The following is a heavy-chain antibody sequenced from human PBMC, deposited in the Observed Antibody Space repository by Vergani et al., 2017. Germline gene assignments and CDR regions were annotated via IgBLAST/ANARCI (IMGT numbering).Heavy chain of an antibody. CDR2: IIPIFGTA. D-gene: IGHD5-12*01. Sequence: QVQLVQSGAEVKKPGASVKVSCKASGYTFTSYGISWVRQAPGQGLEWMGGIIPIFGTANYAQKFQGRVTITADESTSTAYMELSSLRSEDTAVYYCARRRYSGYDPWGQGTLVTVSS. V-gene: IGHV1-69*13. J-gene: IGHJ5*02. CDR3: ARRRYSGYDP. CDR1: GYTFTSYG.